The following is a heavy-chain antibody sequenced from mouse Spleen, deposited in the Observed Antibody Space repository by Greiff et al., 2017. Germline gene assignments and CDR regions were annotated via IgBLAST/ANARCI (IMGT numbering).Heavy chain of an antibody. CDR3: ALYYGNYVGAMDY. Sequence: EVKVVESGGGLVKPGGSLKLSCAASGFTFSSYAMSWVRQTPEKRLEWVATISSGGSYTYYPDSVKGRFTISRDNAKNTLYLQMSSLRSEDTAMYYCALYYGNYVGAMDYWGQGTSVTVSS. CDR1: GFTFSSYA. D-gene: IGHD2-1*01. J-gene: IGHJ4*01. CDR2: ISSGGSYT. V-gene: IGHV5-9-1*01.